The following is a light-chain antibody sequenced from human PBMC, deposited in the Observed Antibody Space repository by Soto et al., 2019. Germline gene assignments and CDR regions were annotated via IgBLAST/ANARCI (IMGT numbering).Light chain of an antibody. V-gene: IGLV2-14*01. CDR2: EVS. CDR3: SSYSSSTVRYV. J-gene: IGLJ1*01. Sequence: QSALTQPASVSGSPGQSITMSCTGTSSDVGSYDFVSWYQQHPGKAPKLLIYEVSNRPSGVSARFSGSKSDNTASLTISGLQAADEAAYFCSSYSSSTVRYVFGSGTKLTVL. CDR1: SSDVGSYDF.